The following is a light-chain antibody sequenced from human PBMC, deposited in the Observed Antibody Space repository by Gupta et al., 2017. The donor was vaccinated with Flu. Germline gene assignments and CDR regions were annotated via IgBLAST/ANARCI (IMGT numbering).Light chain of an antibody. CDR3: HQFDSLPYS. Sequence: DVQMTQSPSSLSASVGDRVTITCQASPDNDKYLNWYRQKPGNAPQLLIHDASSLEPGVPSRFRGSGSGTDLTFTISSLHPEDTATYYCHQFDSLPYSFGQGTKLEIK. V-gene: IGKV1-33*01. J-gene: IGKJ2*03. CDR1: PDNDKY. CDR2: DAS.